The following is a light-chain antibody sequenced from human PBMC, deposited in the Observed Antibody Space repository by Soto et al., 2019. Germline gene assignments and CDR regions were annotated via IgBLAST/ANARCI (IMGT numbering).Light chain of an antibody. CDR1: DIGSKS. Sequence: SELTQPPSVSVAPGQTARITCEGNDIGSKSVQWYQLKPGQAPVLVVYDDSARPSGVPERLSGSNSGNTATLTISRVEAGDEADFYCQVWDSSSEHYVFGTGTKVTVL. CDR2: DDS. V-gene: IGLV3-21*02. J-gene: IGLJ1*01. CDR3: QVWDSSSEHYV.